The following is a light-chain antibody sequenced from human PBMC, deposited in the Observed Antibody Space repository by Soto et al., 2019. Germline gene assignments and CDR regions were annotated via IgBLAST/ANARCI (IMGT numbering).Light chain of an antibody. Sequence: QSALTQPPSASGSPGQSVTISCTGTSSDVGGSNYVSWYQQHPGKAPKLMIYEVSKRPSGVPDRFSGSKSGNTASLTVSGLQAEDEADYYCISYAGSNNWNFGTGTKLTVL. J-gene: IGLJ1*01. CDR3: ISYAGSNNWN. CDR2: EVS. V-gene: IGLV2-8*01. CDR1: SSDVGGSNY.